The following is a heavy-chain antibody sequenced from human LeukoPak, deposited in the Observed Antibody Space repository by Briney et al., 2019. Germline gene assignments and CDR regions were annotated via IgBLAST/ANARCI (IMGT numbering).Heavy chain of an antibody. CDR3: ARARGGSNSDY. J-gene: IGHJ4*02. CDR1: GFTFSSYW. CDR2: INQDGSEK. Sequence: PGGSLRLSCAASGFTFSSYWRRWVRQAPGKGLDWVASINQDGSEKYYVDSVKGRFTISRDNAKNSLYLQMNSLRADDTAVYYCARARGGSNSDYWGQGTLVTVSS. V-gene: IGHV3-7*05. D-gene: IGHD1-26*01.